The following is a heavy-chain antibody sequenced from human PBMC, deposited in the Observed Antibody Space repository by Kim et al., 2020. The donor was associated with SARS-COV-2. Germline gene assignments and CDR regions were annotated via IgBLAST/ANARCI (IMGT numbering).Heavy chain of an antibody. J-gene: IGHJ6*02. Sequence: SETLSLTCAVYGGSFSGYYWTWIRQPPGKGLEWIGEINHSGSTNYNPSLKSRVSISADTSKNQFSLKLSSGTAADTAVYYCARKAHGYYYGMDIWGQGTTVTVSS. CDR2: INHSGST. CDR1: GGSFSGYY. V-gene: IGHV4-34*01. CDR3: ARKAHGYYYGMDI.